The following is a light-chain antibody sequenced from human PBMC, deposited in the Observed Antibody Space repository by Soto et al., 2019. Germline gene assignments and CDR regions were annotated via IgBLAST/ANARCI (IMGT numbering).Light chain of an antibody. J-gene: IGKJ3*01. CDR1: QSVSSSY. CDR2: GAS. Sequence: EIVLTQSPGTLSSSPGERATLSCRASQSVSSSYLAWYQQKPGQAPRLLIYGASSRATGIPDRFSGSGSGTDFTLTISRLEPEDVAVDYCQEYGSSLVTFGPGTKVYIK. CDR3: QEYGSSLVT. V-gene: IGKV3-20*01.